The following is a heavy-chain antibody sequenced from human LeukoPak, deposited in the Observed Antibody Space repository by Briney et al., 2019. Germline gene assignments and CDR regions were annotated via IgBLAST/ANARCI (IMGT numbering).Heavy chain of an antibody. CDR1: GGSIRSSSYY. Sequence: SETLSLTCTVSGGSIRSSSYYWGWIRQPPGKGLEWIGSIYYSGSTYYNPSLKSRVTISVDTSKNQFSLKLSSVTAADTAVYYCARRRWRFTYYYDSSGPLGEWYFDLWGRGTLVTVSS. CDR2: IYYSGST. D-gene: IGHD3-22*01. CDR3: ARRRWRFTYYYDSSGPLGEWYFDL. J-gene: IGHJ2*01. V-gene: IGHV4-39*07.